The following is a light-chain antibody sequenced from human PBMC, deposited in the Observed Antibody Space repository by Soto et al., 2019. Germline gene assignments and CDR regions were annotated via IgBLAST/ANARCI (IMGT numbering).Light chain of an antibody. V-gene: IGLV1-51*02. CDR3: GTWDSSLSGVV. J-gene: IGLJ2*01. CDR2: ENN. CDR1: SSNIGNNY. Sequence: QTVVTQPPSVSAAPGQKVTISCSGSSSNIGNNYVSWYQQLPGTAPKLLIYENNKRPSGIADRFSGSKSGTSATLGITGLQTGDEADYYCGTWDSSLSGVVFGGGTKLTVL.